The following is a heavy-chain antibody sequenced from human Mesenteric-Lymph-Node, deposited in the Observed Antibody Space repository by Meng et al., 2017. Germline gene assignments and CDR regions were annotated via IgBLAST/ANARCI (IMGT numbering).Heavy chain of an antibody. CDR2: ISSSGSTI. CDR1: GFTFSDYY. V-gene: IGHV3-11*01. Sequence: GESLKISCAASGFTFSDYYMSWIRQAPGKGLEWVSYISSSGSTIYYADSVKGRFTISRDNAKNSLYLQMNSLRAEDTAVYYCARDLVNYYGSGSYSHYYGMDVWGQGTTVTVSS. J-gene: IGHJ6*02. D-gene: IGHD3-10*01. CDR3: ARDLVNYYGSGSYSHYYGMDV.